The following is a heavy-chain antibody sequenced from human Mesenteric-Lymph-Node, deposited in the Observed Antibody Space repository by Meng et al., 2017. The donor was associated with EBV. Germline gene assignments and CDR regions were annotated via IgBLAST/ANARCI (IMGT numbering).Heavy chain of an antibody. CDR2: IYHSGTT. D-gene: IGHD3-22*01. J-gene: IGHJ4*02. CDR3: AREARYHDSSGGGYYFDY. CDR1: GGANTVKNW. V-gene: IGHV4-4*02. Sequence: VTPSGLGPGLAKPSGPPSPTCTVRGGANTVKNWGSWVPHPPGRGQEWIGEIYHSGTTNYNPSLKSRATMSVDKSKNHFSLKLSSVTAADTAVYHCAREARYHDSSGGGYYFDYWGQGTLVTVSS.